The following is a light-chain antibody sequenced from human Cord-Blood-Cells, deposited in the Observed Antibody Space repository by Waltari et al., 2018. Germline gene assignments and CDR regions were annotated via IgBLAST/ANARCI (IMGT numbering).Light chain of an antibody. Sequence: QSALTQPASVSGSPGQSITISCTGTRSAVGSYNLVSWYQQHPGKAHKLMIYEVSKRPSGVSNRFSGSKSGNTASLTISGLQAEDEADYYCCSYAGSSTYVFGTGTKVTVL. V-gene: IGLV2-23*02. J-gene: IGLJ1*01. CDR3: CSYAGSSTYV. CDR1: RSAVGSYNL. CDR2: EVS.